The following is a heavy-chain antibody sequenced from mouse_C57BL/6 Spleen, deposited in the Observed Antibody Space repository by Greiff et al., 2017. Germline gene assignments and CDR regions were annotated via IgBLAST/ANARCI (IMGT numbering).Heavy chain of an antibody. J-gene: IGHJ4*01. D-gene: IGHD2-3*01. CDR2: IWRGGST. V-gene: IGHV2-5*01. CDR1: GFSLTSYG. Sequence: QVQLQQSGPGLVQPSQSLSITCTVSGFSLTSYGVHWVRQSPGKGLEWLGVIWRGGSTDYNAAFMSRLSITKDNSKSQVFFKMNSLQADDTAIYYCAKNADGYYGGYAMDYWGQGTSVTVSS. CDR3: AKNADGYYGGYAMDY.